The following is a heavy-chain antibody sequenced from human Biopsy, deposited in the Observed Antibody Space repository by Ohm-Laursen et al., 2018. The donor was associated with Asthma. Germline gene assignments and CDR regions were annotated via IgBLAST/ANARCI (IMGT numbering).Heavy chain of an antibody. Sequence: SLRLSCSASGFAVSRDHMFWVRQAPGKGLEWVSVIYSGGTSHTADSVRGRFTISRDYSKNTLYLQMHSLRAEDTAVYYWARGDSSNWSYYYFDYWGQGTLVTVSS. V-gene: IGHV3-53*01. D-gene: IGHD3-22*01. CDR1: GFAVSRDH. J-gene: IGHJ4*02. CDR3: ARGDSSNWSYYYFDY. CDR2: IYSGGTS.